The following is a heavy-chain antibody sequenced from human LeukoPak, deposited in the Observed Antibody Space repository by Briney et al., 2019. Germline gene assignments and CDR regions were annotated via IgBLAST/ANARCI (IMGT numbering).Heavy chain of an antibody. D-gene: IGHD2-21*02. V-gene: IGHV1-3*03. CDR2: INAGNGNT. CDR1: GYTFTSYA. CDR3: ARGTFYCGGDCYSSGFDY. Sequence: ASVKVSCKASGYTFTSYAMHWVRQAPGQRLEWMGWINAGNGNTKYSQEFQGRVTITRDTSASTAYMELSGLRSEDMAVYYCARGTFYCGGDCYSSGFDYWGQGTLVTVSS. J-gene: IGHJ4*02.